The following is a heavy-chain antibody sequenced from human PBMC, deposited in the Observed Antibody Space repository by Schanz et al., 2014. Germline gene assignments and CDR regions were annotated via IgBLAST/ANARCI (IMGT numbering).Heavy chain of an antibody. CDR2: ISTSGTYM. D-gene: IGHD5-18*01. Sequence: EVQLMESGGGLVKPGGSLRLSCTASGFGFSSYSMNWVRQAPGRGLEWVSSISTSGTYMYIADSLKGRLTISRDDAKKSMYLQMNNLRAEDTAVYYCVRVSFADPRLYRGMDRDIDYWGQGTLVTVSS. V-gene: IGHV3-21*01. CDR1: GFGFSSYS. CDR3: VRVSFADPRLYRGMDRDIDY. J-gene: IGHJ4*02.